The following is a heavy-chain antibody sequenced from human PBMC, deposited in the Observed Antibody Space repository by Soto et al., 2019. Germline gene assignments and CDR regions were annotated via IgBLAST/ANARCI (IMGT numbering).Heavy chain of an antibody. J-gene: IGHJ6*02. CDR3: ARITIFGVVITHYYYYGMDV. D-gene: IGHD3-3*01. CDR2: IIPIFGTA. Sequence: QVQLVQSGAEVKKPGSSVKVSCKASGGTFSSYAISWVRQAPGQGLEWMGGIIPIFGTANYAQKFQGRVKITADESTITAYMELSSLRSEDTAVYYCARITIFGVVITHYYYYGMDVWGQGTTVTVSS. V-gene: IGHV1-69*01. CDR1: GGTFSSYA.